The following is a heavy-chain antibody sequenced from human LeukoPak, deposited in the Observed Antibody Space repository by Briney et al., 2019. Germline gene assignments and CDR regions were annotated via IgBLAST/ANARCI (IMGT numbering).Heavy chain of an antibody. CDR3: ARDRRKRDGYNSVDAFDI. J-gene: IGHJ3*02. CDR1: GYTFTGYY. Sequence: ASVKVSCKASGYTFTGYYMHWVRQAPGQGLEWMGRINPNSGGTNYAQKSQGRVTMTRDTSISTAYMELSRLRSDDTAVYYCARDRRKRDGYNSVDAFDIWGQGTMVTVSS. CDR2: INPNSGGT. D-gene: IGHD5-24*01. V-gene: IGHV1-2*06.